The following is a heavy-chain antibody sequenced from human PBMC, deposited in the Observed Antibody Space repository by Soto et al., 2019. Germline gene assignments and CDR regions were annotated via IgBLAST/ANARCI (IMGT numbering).Heavy chain of an antibody. V-gene: IGHV3-7*04. J-gene: IGHJ4*02. CDR3: SGGVGDAF. CDR1: ESTVSRDW. Sequence: EVHLVESGGGLVQTGGSLRLSCAIFESTVSRDWMNWVRQAPGKGMEWVAHINQDGSEKYYVDSVKGRFTISRDNAKKSLYLQMNSLIPVDTVMYYCSGGVGDAFWGQGTLVTVSS. CDR2: INQDGSEK. D-gene: IGHD1-26*01.